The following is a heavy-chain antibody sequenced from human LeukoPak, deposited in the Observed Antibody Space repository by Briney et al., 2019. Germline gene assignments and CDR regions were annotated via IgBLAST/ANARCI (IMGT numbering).Heavy chain of an antibody. CDR1: RGTFTSYA. Sequence: ASVKVSCKASRGTFTSYALSWVRHDPGQRLEWMGRIIPIFGIANYAQKFQGRVTITADKSTSTAYMELSSLRSEDTAVYYCARDRGKYPEGYFDYWGQGTLVTVSS. V-gene: IGHV1-69*04. J-gene: IGHJ4*02. D-gene: IGHD2-2*02. CDR2: IIPIFGIA. CDR3: ARDRGKYPEGYFDY.